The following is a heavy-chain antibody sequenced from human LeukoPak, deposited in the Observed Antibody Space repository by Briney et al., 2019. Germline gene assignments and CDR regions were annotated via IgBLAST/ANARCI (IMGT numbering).Heavy chain of an antibody. D-gene: IGHD5-24*01. CDR3: ARASDRDGYHLGGLDH. V-gene: IGHV3-48*03. CDR1: GFTFSSYE. J-gene: IGHJ4*02. Sequence: SGGSLRLSCAASGFTFSSYEMNWVRQAPGKGLEWVSYISSSGSTIYYADSVKGRFTISRDNAKNSLYLQTNSLRAEDTAVYYCARASDRDGYHLGGLDHWGQGTLVTVSS. CDR2: ISSSGSTI.